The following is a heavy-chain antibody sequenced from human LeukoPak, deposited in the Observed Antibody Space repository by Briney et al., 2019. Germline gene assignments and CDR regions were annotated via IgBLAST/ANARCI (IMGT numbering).Heavy chain of an antibody. D-gene: IGHD3-10*01. CDR3: ARKYASGTYPLDY. J-gene: IGHJ4*02. CDR1: GFTFSSYS. CDR2: ISTSTTTI. V-gene: IGHV3-48*01. Sequence: GGSLRLSCEASGFTFSSYSMNWVRQAPGKGLEWISYISTSTTTIYYANSVKGRFTISRDNAKKSLYLQMSSLRVEDTAVYYCARKYASGTYPLDYWGQGILVTVSS.